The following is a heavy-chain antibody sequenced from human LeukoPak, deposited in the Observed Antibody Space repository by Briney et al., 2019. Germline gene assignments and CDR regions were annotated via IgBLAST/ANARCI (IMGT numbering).Heavy chain of an antibody. J-gene: IGHJ4*02. CDR3: ARAAPYYYGSGSYIR. CDR1: GFTFDDYG. CDR2: INWNGGST. V-gene: IGHV3-20*04. Sequence: PGGSLRLSCAASGFTFDDYGMSWVRQAPGKGLEWVSGINWNGGSTGYADSVKGRFTISRDNAKNSLYLQMNRLRAEDTALYYCARAAPYYYGSGSYIRWGQGTLVTVSS. D-gene: IGHD3-10*01.